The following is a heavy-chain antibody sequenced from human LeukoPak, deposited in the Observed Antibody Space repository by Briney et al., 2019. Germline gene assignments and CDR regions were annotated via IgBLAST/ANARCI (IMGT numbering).Heavy chain of an antibody. CDR3: VRDPSYGSSWYYYMDV. CDR2: INQDGGTR. V-gene: IGHV3-7*01. J-gene: IGHJ6*03. D-gene: IGHD6-13*01. Sequence: GGSLRLSCEVSGFMFSSYWMSWVRQAPGKGLEWVGNINQDGGTRHYVGSVKGRFTTSRDNSKKSLFLQMNSLRVEDTAVYYCVRDPSYGSSWYYYMDVWGKGTTVTVSS. CDR1: GFMFSSYW.